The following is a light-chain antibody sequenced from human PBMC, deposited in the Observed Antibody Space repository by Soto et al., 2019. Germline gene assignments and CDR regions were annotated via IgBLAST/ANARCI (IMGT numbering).Light chain of an antibody. CDR1: SSDVGGYNY. J-gene: IGLJ2*01. Sequence: QSVLTQRRSVSGSPGQSVTISCTGTSSDVGGYNYVSWYQQHPGKAPKLMIYNVNKRPSGVPDRFSGSKSGNTASLTISGLQAEDEADYYCCSYAGTDVVFGGGTKVTVL. CDR2: NVN. V-gene: IGLV2-11*01. CDR3: CSYAGTDVV.